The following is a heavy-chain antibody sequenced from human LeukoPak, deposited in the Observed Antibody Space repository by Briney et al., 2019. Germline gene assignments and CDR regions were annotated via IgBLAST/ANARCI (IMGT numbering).Heavy chain of an antibody. D-gene: IGHD3-22*01. V-gene: IGHV3-21*01. CDR1: GFTFSSYA. CDR3: AGSDTIGYLPREWDYWYFDL. Sequence: GGSLRLSCAASGFTFSSYAMTWVRQAPGKGLEWVSSISSGSSYMYYADSVKGRFTISRDDAKNSLYLQMNSLRAEDTAVYYCAGSDTIGYLPREWDYWYFDLWGRGTLVTVSS. J-gene: IGHJ2*01. CDR2: ISSGSSYM.